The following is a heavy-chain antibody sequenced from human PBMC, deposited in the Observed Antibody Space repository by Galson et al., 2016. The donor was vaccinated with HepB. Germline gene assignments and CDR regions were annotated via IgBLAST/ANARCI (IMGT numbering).Heavy chain of an antibody. Sequence: SLRLSCAASGFTFDDHGMHWVRQAPGKGLEWVALISGDGGNKSYAASVKGRFIISHVNRTNSLDLLMNSLRTEDTALYYCAKEVVWSGYYVFYGIDVWGQGTMVTVSS. V-gene: IGHV3-43*02. CDR1: GFTFDDHG. CDR3: AKEVVWSGYYVFYGIDV. CDR2: ISGDGGNK. D-gene: IGHD3-3*01. J-gene: IGHJ6*02.